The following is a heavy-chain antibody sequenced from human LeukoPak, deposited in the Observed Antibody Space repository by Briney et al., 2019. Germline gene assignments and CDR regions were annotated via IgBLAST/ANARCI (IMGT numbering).Heavy chain of an antibody. D-gene: IGHD4-11*01. CDR1: SGSISSYY. Sequence: SETLSLTCTVSSGSISSYYWSWLRQPPGKGLEWIGYIYYSGSTNYNPSLKSRVTISVDTSKNQFALKLSSVTAADTAMYYCARAGMTTVTLGSSDYYMDVWGKGTAVTVSS. V-gene: IGHV4-59*01. CDR2: IYYSGST. CDR3: ARAGMTTVTLGSSDYYMDV. J-gene: IGHJ6*03.